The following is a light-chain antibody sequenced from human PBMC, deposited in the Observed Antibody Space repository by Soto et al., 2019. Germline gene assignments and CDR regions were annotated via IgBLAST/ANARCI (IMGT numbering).Light chain of an antibody. CDR1: QSISSG. CDR3: QQYNSSPWT. Sequence: DIQMTQSPSTLSASVGDRVTITCRASQSISSGLAWYQQKPGKAPKLLIYKASSLESGVPSRFSGSGSGTEFTLTINSLQRDEFATYYGQQYNSSPWTFEQGNKVELK. V-gene: IGKV1-5*03. CDR2: KAS. J-gene: IGKJ1*01.